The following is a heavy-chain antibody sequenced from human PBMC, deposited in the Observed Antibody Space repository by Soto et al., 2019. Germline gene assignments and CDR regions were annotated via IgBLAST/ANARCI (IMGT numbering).Heavy chain of an antibody. J-gene: IGHJ5*02. CDR1: GFNCGSYG. CDR3: AREHT. D-gene: IGHD2-21*01. Sequence: GGSLRLSCAASGFNCGSYGMSWVRQAPGKGLEWVANINQDGSEKYYVDSVKGRFTISRDNAKNSLYLQMNSLRAEDTAVYYCAREHTLGQGTLVTVSS. CDR2: INQDGSEK. V-gene: IGHV3-7*01.